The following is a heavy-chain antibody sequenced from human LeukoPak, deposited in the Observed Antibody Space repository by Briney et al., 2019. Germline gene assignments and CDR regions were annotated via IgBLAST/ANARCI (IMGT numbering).Heavy chain of an antibody. CDR1: GFTFSSYA. J-gene: IGHJ4*02. V-gene: IGHV3-30-3*01. D-gene: IGHD4-23*01. CDR2: ISYDGSNK. CDR3: ARTPTTVVTYYDY. Sequence: GGSLRLSCAASGFTFSSYAMHWVRQAPGKGLEWVAVISYDGSNKYYADSVKGRFTISRDNSKNTLYLQMNSLRAEDTAVYYCARTPTTVVTYYDYWGQVTLVTVS.